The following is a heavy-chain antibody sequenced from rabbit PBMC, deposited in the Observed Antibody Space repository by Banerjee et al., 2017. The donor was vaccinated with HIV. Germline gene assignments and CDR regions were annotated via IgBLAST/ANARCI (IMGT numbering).Heavy chain of an antibody. CDR1: GFSFSSSNH. Sequence: QSLEESGGDLVKPGASLTLTCTASGFSFSSSNHMCWVRQAPGKGLEWIACIYAGSTGSTYYASWAKGRFTISKTSSTTVTLQMTSLTAAATATYFCARGWIGYAGYGSSLWGPGTLVTVS. J-gene: IGHJ6*01. CDR3: ARGWIGYAGYGSSL. V-gene: IGHV1S40*01. D-gene: IGHD7-1*01. CDR2: IYAGSTGST.